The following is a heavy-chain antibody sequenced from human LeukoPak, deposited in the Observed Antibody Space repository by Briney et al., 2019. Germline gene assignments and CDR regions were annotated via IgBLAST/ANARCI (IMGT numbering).Heavy chain of an antibody. CDR1: GYAFTNYY. D-gene: IGHD1-26*01. CDR3: ARRNSHIGSYRPSYYFDY. V-gene: IGHV1-46*01. Sequence: ASVKVSCKSSGYAFTNYYMHWVRQAPGQGLGWMGIINPSGGSTIYAQKFQGRVTMTRDTSTSTIYMELSSLRSEDTAVYYCARRNSHIGSYRPSYYFDYWGQGTLVTVSS. J-gene: IGHJ4*02. CDR2: INPSGGST.